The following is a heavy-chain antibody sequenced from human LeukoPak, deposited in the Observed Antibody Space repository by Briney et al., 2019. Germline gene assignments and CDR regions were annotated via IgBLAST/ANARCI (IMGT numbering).Heavy chain of an antibody. CDR2: ISSSGSTI. V-gene: IGHV3-48*03. J-gene: IGHJ6*03. Sequence: GGSLRLSCAASGFTFSSYEMNWVRQAPGKGLEWVSYISSSGSTIYYADSVKGRFTISRDNAKKSVYLQMNSLRAEDTAVYYCARAYSERYGLGYYYMDVWGKGTTVTISS. D-gene: IGHD1-26*01. CDR3: ARAYSERYGLGYYYMDV. CDR1: GFTFSSYE.